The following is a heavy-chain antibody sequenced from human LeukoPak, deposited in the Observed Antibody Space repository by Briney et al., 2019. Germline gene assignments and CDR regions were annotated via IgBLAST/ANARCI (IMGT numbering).Heavy chain of an antibody. CDR2: ISAYNGNT. CDR3: ARKKQLAGYGMDV. V-gene: IGHV1-18*01. CDR1: GYTFTSYG. J-gene: IGHJ6*02. D-gene: IGHD6-13*01. Sequence: GASVKVSCKASGYTFTSYGISWVRQAPGQGLEWMGWISAYNGNTNYAQKFQGRVTMTRNTSISTAYMELSSLRSEDTAVYYCARKKQLAGYGMDVWGQGTTVTVSS.